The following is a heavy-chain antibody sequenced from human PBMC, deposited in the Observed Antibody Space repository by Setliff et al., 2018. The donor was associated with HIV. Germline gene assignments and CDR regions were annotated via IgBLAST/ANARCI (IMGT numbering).Heavy chain of an antibody. D-gene: IGHD3-22*01. CDR2: IFPILGIA. J-gene: IGHJ5*02. Sequence: GASVKVSCKASGGTFSSYAISWVRQAPGQGLEWMGGIFPILGIANYAQRFQGRVTITADKSTNTAYMDLSSLRSEDTAVYYCARATVVVVITTTTYNWFDPWGQGTLVTVSS. V-gene: IGHV1-69*10. CDR1: GGTFSSYA. CDR3: ARATVVVVITTTTYNWFDP.